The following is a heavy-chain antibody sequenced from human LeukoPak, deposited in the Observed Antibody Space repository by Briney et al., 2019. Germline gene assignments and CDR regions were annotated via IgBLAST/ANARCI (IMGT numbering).Heavy chain of an antibody. Sequence: GGSLRLSCAASGFTFRNYVIHWVRQAPGKGLEWVAVTSSDLNVKLYADSVKGRFTISRDNSRSTLYLQMNSLRPEDTAIYYCTREGYYGSGSPPSLYFDYWGQGTLVTVSS. CDR2: TSSDLNVK. CDR1: GFTFRNYV. V-gene: IGHV3-30-3*01. D-gene: IGHD3-10*01. CDR3: TREGYYGSGSPPSLYFDY. J-gene: IGHJ4*02.